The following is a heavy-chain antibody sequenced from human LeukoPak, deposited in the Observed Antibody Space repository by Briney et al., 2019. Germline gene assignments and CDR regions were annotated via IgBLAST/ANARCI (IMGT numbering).Heavy chain of an antibody. CDR2: INHSGST. D-gene: IGHD2-2*01. CDR1: GGSFSGYY. J-gene: IGHJ6*03. Sequence: SETLSLTCAVYGGSFSGYYWSWIRQPPGKGLEWIGEINHSGSTNYNPSLKSRVTISVDTSKNQFSLKLSSVTAADTAVYYCARGHIVVVPAAYYYYYYMDVWGKGTTVTVSS. V-gene: IGHV4-34*01. CDR3: ARGHIVVVPAAYYYYYYMDV.